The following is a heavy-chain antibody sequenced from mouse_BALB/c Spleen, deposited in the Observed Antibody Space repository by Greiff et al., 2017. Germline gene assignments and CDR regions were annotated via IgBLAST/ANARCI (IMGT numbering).Heavy chain of an antibody. V-gene: IGHV5-12-2*01. CDR2: ISNGGGST. D-gene: IGHD3-1*01. J-gene: IGHJ3*01. Sequence: DVKLVESGGGLVQPGGSLKLSCAASGFTFSSYTMSWVRQTPEKRLEWVAYISNGGGSTYYPDTVKGRFTISRDNAKNTLYLQMSSLKSEDTAMYYCARQLGSLAYWGQGTLVTVSA. CDR1: GFTFSSYT. CDR3: ARQLGSLAY.